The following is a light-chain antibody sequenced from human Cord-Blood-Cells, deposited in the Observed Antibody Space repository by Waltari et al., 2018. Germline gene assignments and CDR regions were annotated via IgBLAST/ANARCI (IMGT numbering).Light chain of an antibody. CDR3: NSRDSSGNHYV. J-gene: IGLJ1*01. Sequence: SSELTQDPAVSVVLGQTVRITCQGDSLRSYDASWYQQKPGQAPVLVIYGKNNRPSGIPDRFSGSRSGNTASLTITGAQAEDEADYYCNSRDSSGNHYVFGTGTKVTVL. CDR2: GKN. CDR1: SLRSYD. V-gene: IGLV3-19*01.